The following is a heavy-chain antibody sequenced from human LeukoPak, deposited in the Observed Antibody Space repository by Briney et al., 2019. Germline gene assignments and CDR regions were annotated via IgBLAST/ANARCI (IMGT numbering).Heavy chain of an antibody. CDR2: IIPIFGTA. V-gene: IGHV1-69*05. CDR3: ATPYSVGGVDAFDI. CDR1: GGTFSSYA. J-gene: IGHJ3*02. Sequence: SVKVSRKASGGTFSSYAISWVRQAPGQGLEWMGGIIPIFGTANYAQKFQGRVTITTDESTSTAYMELSSLRSEDTTVYYCATPYSVGGVDAFDIWGQGTMVTVSS. D-gene: IGHD3-16*01.